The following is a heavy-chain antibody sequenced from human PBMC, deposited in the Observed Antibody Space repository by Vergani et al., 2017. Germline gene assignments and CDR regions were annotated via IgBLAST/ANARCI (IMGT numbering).Heavy chain of an antibody. D-gene: IGHD6-6*01. CDR2: ISSSSSYI. V-gene: IGHV3-21*01. Sequence: EVQLVESGGGLVKPGGSLRLSCAASGFTFSSYSMNWVRQAPGKGLEWVSSISSSSSYIYYADSVKGRFTISRDNAKNSLYLQMNSLRAEDTAVYYCARDGLAARPDGFYYYYYMDVWGKGTTVTVSS. CDR1: GFTFSSYS. CDR3: ARDGLAARPDGFYYYYYMDV. J-gene: IGHJ6*03.